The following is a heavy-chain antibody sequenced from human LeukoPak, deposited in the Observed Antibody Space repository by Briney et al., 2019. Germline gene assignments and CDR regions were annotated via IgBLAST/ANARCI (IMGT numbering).Heavy chain of an antibody. Sequence: GGSLRLSCAASGFTFSSTWMSWVGQAPGKGLEWVANIKHDGSETNYVDSVKGRFTISRDNAKNSLHLQMNGLRVGDTAVYYCAKNGGPHGMDVWGQGTTVTVSS. CDR1: GFTFSSTW. D-gene: IGHD3-16*01. CDR3: AKNGGPHGMDV. V-gene: IGHV3-7*02. J-gene: IGHJ6*02. CDR2: IKHDGSET.